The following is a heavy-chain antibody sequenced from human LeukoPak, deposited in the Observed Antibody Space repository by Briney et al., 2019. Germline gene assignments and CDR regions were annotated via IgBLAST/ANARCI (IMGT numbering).Heavy chain of an antibody. Sequence: ASVKVSCKASGYTFTSYGISWVRQAPGQGLEWMGWISAYNGNTNYAQKLQGRVTMTTDTSTSTAYMELRSLRADDTAIYYCAKKGGSLTREGYNLDALDIWGQGTMVTVSS. CDR1: GYTFTSYG. CDR2: ISAYNGNT. CDR3: AKKGGSLTREGYNLDALDI. J-gene: IGHJ3*02. V-gene: IGHV1-18*01. D-gene: IGHD5-24*01.